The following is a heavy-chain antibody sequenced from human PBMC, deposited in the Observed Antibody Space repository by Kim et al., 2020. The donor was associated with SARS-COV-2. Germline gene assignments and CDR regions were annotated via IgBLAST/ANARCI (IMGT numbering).Heavy chain of an antibody. CDR2: INPNSGGT. CDR1: GYTFTGYY. D-gene: IGHD2-15*01. CDR3: ARARYCSGGSCYQSRYGMDV. Sequence: ASVKVSCKASGYTFTGYYMHWVRQAPGQGLEWMGWINPNSGGTNYAQKFQGWVTMTRDTSISTAYMELSRLRSDDTAVYYCARARYCSGGSCYQSRYGMDVWGQGTTVTVSS. V-gene: IGHV1-2*04. J-gene: IGHJ6*02.